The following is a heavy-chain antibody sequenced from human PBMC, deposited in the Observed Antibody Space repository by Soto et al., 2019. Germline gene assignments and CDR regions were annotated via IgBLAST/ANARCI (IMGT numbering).Heavy chain of an antibody. D-gene: IGHD6-19*01. V-gene: IGHV3-30*18. J-gene: IGHJ4*02. CDR1: GFTFSSYG. CDR2: ISYDGSNK. CDR3: AKFSAVAGDTAFDY. Sequence: QVQLVESGGGVVQPGRSLRLSCAASGFTFSSYGMHWVRQAPGKGLERGAVISYDGSNKYYADSVKGRFTISRDNSKNTLSLQMNSLRAEDMAVYYCAKFSAVAGDTAFDYWGQGTLVTVSS.